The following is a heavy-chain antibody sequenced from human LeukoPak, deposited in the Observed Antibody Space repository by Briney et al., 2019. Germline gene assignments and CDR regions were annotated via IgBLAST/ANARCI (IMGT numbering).Heavy chain of an antibody. V-gene: IGHV3-30*18. CDR3: AKEHMVRGVIYYFDP. D-gene: IGHD3-10*01. Sequence: GGSLRLSCAASGFTFSTYGMHWVRQTPGKGLEWVAVISYDGSDKYYADSVKGRFTISRDSSKNTLYLQMNSLRAEDAAVYYCAKEHMVRGVIYYFDPWGQGTLVTVSS. CDR2: ISYDGSDK. CDR1: GFTFSTYG. J-gene: IGHJ5*02.